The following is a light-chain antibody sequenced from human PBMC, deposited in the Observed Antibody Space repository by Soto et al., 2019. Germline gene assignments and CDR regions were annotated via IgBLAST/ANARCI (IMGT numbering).Light chain of an antibody. V-gene: IGKV3-20*01. CDR3: QQYGSSQT. J-gene: IGKJ1*01. Sequence: EIVLTQSPGTLSLSPGERATLSCRASQSVSSSYLAWYQQKPGQAPRLLNYGASSRATGIPDRFSGSGSGTDFTLTISRLEAEDFAVYYCQQYGSSQTFGQGTKVEIK. CDR2: GAS. CDR1: QSVSSSY.